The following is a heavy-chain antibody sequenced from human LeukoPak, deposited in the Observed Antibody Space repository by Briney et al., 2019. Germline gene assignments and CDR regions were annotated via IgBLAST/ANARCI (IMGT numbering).Heavy chain of an antibody. CDR2: ISAYNGNT. Sequence: ASVKVSCKASGYTFTKYGISWVRQTPGQGLEWMGWISAYNGNTNFAQKLQGRVTLTTDTSTSTAYMELRSLRSDDTAVYYCARGFIAPAGPLSAVDYWGQGTLVTVSS. J-gene: IGHJ4*02. CDR3: ARGFIAPAGPLSAVDY. D-gene: IGHD6-13*01. V-gene: IGHV1-18*04. CDR1: GYTFTKYG.